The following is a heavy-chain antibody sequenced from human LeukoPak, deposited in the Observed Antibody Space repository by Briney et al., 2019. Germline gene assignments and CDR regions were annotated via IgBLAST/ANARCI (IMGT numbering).Heavy chain of an antibody. J-gene: IGHJ5*02. CDR2: IYYSGST. CDR1: GGSISSGGYY. CDR3: ARYDSSGYYSRTLNWFDP. D-gene: IGHD3-22*01. Sequence: SETLSLTCTVSGGSISSGGYYWSWIRQHPGKGLEWIGYIYYSGSTYYNPSLKSRVTISVDTSKNQFSLKLSSVTAADTAVYYCARYDSSGYYSRTLNWFDPWGQGTLVTVSS. V-gene: IGHV4-31*03.